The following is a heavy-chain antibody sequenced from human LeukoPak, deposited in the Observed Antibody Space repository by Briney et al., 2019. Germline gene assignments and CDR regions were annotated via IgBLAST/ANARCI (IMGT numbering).Heavy chain of an antibody. CDR2: IYYSGST. J-gene: IGHJ5*02. Sequence: SEXLSLTCTVSGGSISSYYWSWIRQPPGKGLEWIGYIYYSGSTNYNPSLTSRVTISVDTSKNQFSLKLSSVTAADTAVYYCARDRGRSARGRWFDPWGQGTLVTVSS. V-gene: IGHV4-59*01. D-gene: IGHD3-3*01. CDR3: ARDRGRSARGRWFDP. CDR1: GGSISSYY.